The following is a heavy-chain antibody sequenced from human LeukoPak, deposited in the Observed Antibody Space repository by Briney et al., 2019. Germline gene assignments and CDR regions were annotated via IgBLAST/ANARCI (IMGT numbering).Heavy chain of an antibody. CDR3: ARDAAYYYDSSGPGVNFDY. J-gene: IGHJ4*02. V-gene: IGHV3-33*01. CDR2: IWYDGSNK. CDR1: GFTFSSYG. D-gene: IGHD3-22*01. Sequence: GGSLRLSCAASGFTFSSYGMHWVRQAPGKGLEWVAVIWYDGSNKYYADSVKGRFTISRDNSKNTLYLQMNSLRAEDTAVYYCARDAAYYYDSSGPGVNFDYWGQGTLVTVSS.